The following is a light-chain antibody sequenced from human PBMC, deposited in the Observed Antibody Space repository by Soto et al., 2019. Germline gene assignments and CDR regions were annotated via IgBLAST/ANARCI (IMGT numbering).Light chain of an antibody. V-gene: IGLV2-14*01. CDR2: DVN. Sequence: QSVLTQPASVSGSPGQSITISCTGTSSDVGGYDYVSWYQQLPGKAPKLLIYDVNNRPSGVSHRFSGSKSGNTASLTISGLQAEDVADYYCSSYTGSSTFVFGTGTKVTVL. CDR3: SSYTGSSTFV. J-gene: IGLJ1*01. CDR1: SSDVGGYDY.